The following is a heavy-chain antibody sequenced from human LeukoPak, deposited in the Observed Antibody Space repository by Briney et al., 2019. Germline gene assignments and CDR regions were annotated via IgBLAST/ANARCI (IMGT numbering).Heavy chain of an antibody. Sequence: GGSLRLSCAASGFTFSSYAMSWVRQAPGKGLEWVSAISGSGGSTYYADSVKGRFTISRDNSKNTLYLQMNSLRAKDTAVYYCAKCDYGSRYYYMDVWGKGTTVTVSS. J-gene: IGHJ6*03. CDR2: ISGSGGST. CDR1: GFTFSSYA. V-gene: IGHV3-23*01. CDR3: AKCDYGSRYYYMDV. D-gene: IGHD3-10*01.